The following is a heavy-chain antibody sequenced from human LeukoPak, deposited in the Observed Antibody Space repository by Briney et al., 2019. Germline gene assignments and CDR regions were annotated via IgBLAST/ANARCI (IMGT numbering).Heavy chain of an antibody. CDR2: IGGVGGAT. CDR3: AKRGSYCFDY. D-gene: IGHD3-10*01. CDR1: GFTFRSYA. J-gene: IGHJ4*02. Sequence: GGSLRLSCAAPGFTFRSYAMSWVGQAPGKGLEWVSVIGGVGGATYFADPVKGRFTISRGNSKNTLYLQMNSLRAEDTAVYYCAKRGSYCFDYWGQGTLVTVSS. V-gene: IGHV3-23*01.